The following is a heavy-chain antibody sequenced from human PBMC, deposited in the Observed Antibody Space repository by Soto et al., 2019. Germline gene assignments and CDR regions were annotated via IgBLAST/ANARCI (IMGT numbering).Heavy chain of an antibody. J-gene: IGHJ4*02. D-gene: IGHD1-26*01. CDR2: INGGNGNT. CDR3: ARYPIDGKVGVNFDF. V-gene: IGHV1-3*01. CDR1: GYTLTSYA. Sequence: ASVKVSCKASGYTLTSYAMHLVRQAPGQRLEWMGWINGGNGNTKYSQKFQGRVTITRDTSASTAYMELSSLRSEDTAVYYCARYPIDGKVGVNFDFWGQGTLVTVSA.